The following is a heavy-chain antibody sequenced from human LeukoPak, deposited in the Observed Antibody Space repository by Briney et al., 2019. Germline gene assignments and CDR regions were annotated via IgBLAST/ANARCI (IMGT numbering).Heavy chain of an antibody. V-gene: IGHV3-33*01. D-gene: IGHD2-15*01. CDR2: IWYDGSNK. CDR1: GFTFSSYG. Sequence: GGSLRLSCAASGFTFSSYGMHWVRQAPGKGLEWVAVIWYDGSNKYYADSVKGRFTISRDNSKNTLYLQMNSLRAEDTAVYYCARVRGYCSGGSCYPLYGMDVWGQGTTVTVSS. J-gene: IGHJ6*02. CDR3: ARVRGYCSGGSCYPLYGMDV.